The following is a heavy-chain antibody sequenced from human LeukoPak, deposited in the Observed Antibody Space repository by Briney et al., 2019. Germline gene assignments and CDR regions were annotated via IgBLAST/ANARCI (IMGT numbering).Heavy chain of an antibody. CDR3: ARLITGTNGFDY. CDR2: IIPILGIA. Sequence: GASVKVSCKASGGTFSSYAISWVRQAPGQGLEWMGRIIPILGIANYAQQFQGRVTITADKSTSTAYMELSSLRSEDTAVYYCARLITGTNGFDYWGQGTLVTVSS. J-gene: IGHJ4*02. V-gene: IGHV1-69*04. D-gene: IGHD1-20*01. CDR1: GGTFSSYA.